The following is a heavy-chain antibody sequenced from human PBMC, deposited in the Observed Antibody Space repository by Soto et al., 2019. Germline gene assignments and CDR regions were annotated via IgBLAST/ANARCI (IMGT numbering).Heavy chain of an antibody. CDR3: ARDGGTYYDILTGYNWFDP. J-gene: IGHJ5*02. V-gene: IGHV1-69*13. CDR1: GGTFSSYA. Sequence: GASVKVSCKASGGTFSSYAISWVRQAPGQGLEWMGGIIPIFGTANYAQKFQGRVTITADESTSTAYMELSSLRSEDTAVYYCARDGGTYYDILTGYNWFDPWGQGTLVTVS. CDR2: IIPIFGTA. D-gene: IGHD3-9*01.